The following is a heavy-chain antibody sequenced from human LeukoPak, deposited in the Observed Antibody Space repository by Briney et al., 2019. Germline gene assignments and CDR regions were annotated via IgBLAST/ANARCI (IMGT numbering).Heavy chain of an antibody. Sequence: SETLSLTCTVFSGSISTSSYYWGWIRQPPGKGLEWIGSIYYSGSTYYNPSLKSRVTISVDTSKNQFSLKLSSVTAADTAVYYCARVVGLRPTAKYYFDYWGQGTLVTVSS. CDR2: IYYSGST. CDR1: SGSISTSSYY. V-gene: IGHV4-39*07. CDR3: ARVVGLRPTAKYYFDY. J-gene: IGHJ4*02. D-gene: IGHD5-18*01.